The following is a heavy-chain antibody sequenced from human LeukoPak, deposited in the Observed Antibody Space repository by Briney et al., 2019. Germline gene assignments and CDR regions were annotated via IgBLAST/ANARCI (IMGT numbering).Heavy chain of an antibody. V-gene: IGHV3-7*01. D-gene: IGHD6-19*01. CDR1: GFTFTNFW. J-gene: IGHJ5*02. CDR2: IREDGSEK. CDR3: ARAGQWLARGNWFDP. Sequence: GGSLRLSCEASGFTFTNFWMSWVRQAPGKRPEWVANIREDGSEKKYVDSVKGRFTISRDNAKNSLYLQMNSLRAEDTAVYYCARAGQWLARGNWFDPWGQGTLVTVSS.